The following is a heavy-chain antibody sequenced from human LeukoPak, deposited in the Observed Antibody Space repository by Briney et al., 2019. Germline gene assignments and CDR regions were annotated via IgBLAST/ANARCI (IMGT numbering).Heavy chain of an antibody. J-gene: IGHJ5*02. CDR2: IYYSGST. Sequence: SETLSLTCTVSGGSISSGGYYWSWIRQHPGKGLEWIGYIYYSGSTYYNPSLKSRVTISVDTSKNQFSLKLSSVTVADTAVYYCARGVTTASTEYNWFDPWAREPWSPSPQ. CDR3: ARGVTTASTEYNWFDP. CDR1: GGSISSGGYY. D-gene: IGHD2-21*02. V-gene: IGHV4-31*03.